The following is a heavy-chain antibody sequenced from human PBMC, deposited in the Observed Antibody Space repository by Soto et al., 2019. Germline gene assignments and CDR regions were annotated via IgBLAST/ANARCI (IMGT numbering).Heavy chain of an antibody. CDR2: IDHSGST. D-gene: IGHD3-9*01. V-gene: IGHV4-30-4*01. Sequence: SETLSLTCTVSGGSIISGDYYWIWIRQPPGKGLEWIGWIDHSGSTYYNPSLKSRVSMSIDTSKNQFSLYLSSVTAADTAVYYCARRTGDYGPYGMDVWGQGTTVTVS. J-gene: IGHJ6*02. CDR3: ARRTGDYGPYGMDV. CDR1: GGSIISGDYY.